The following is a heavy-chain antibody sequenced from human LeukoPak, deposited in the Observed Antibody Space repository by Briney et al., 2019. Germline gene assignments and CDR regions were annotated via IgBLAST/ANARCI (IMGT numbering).Heavy chain of an antibody. CDR1: GGSFSGYY. Sequence: PSETLSLTCAVYGGSFSGYYWSWIRQPPGKGLEWIGEINHSGGTNYNPSLKSRVTISVDTSKNQFSLKLSSVTAADTAVYYCAKRRDYVGRSGYNWFDPWGQGTLVTVSS. V-gene: IGHV4-34*01. CDR3: AKRRDYVGRSGYNWFDP. CDR2: INHSGGT. J-gene: IGHJ5*02. D-gene: IGHD4-23*01.